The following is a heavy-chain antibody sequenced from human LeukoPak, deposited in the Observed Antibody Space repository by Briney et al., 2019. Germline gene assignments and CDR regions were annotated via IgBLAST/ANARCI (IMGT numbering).Heavy chain of an antibody. CDR2: IYPGDSDT. Sequence: GESLKISGKGSGYSFTSYWIGWVREMPGKGLEWMGVIYPGDSDTRYSPSFQVQVTISADKSISTAYLQWSSLKASDTAMYYCARPDSSSWFVFDYWGQGTLVTVSS. CDR3: ARPDSSSWFVFDY. D-gene: IGHD6-13*01. V-gene: IGHV5-51*01. CDR1: GYSFTSYW. J-gene: IGHJ4*02.